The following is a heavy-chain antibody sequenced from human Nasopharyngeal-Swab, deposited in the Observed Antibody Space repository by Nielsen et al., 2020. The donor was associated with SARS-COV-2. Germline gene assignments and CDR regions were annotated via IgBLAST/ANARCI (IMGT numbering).Heavy chain of an antibody. CDR3: ARDRTGYSSSWYYYYYGMDV. D-gene: IGHD6-13*01. J-gene: IGHJ6*02. CDR1: GGSISSSSYY. CDR2: IYYSGST. V-gene: IGHV4-39*07. Sequence: SETLPLTCTVSGGSISSSSYYWGWIRQPPGKGLEWIGSIYYSGSTNYNPSLKSRVTISVDTSKNQFSLKLSSVTAADTAVYYCARDRTGYSSSWYYYYYGMDVWGQGTTVTVSS.